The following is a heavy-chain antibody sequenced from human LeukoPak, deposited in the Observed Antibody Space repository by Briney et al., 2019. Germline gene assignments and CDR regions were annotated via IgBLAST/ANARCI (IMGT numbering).Heavy chain of an antibody. CDR1: GSTFSSYG. CDR3: AKSSLDSSGWYEEY. J-gene: IGHJ4*02. CDR2: ISYDGSNK. D-gene: IGHD6-19*01. V-gene: IGHV3-30*18. Sequence: GGSLRLSCAASGSTFSSYGMHWVRQAPGKGLEWVAVISYDGSNKYYADSVKGRFTISRDNSKNTLYLQMNSLRAEDTAVYYCAKSSLDSSGWYEEYWGQGTLVTVSS.